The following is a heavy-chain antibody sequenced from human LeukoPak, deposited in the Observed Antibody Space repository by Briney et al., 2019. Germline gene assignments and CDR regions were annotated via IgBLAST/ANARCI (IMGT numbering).Heavy chain of an antibody. CDR1: GGSFSGYY. J-gene: IGHJ4*02. D-gene: IGHD1-26*01. Sequence: SETLSLTCAVYGGSFSGYYWSWIRQPPGKGLEWIGEINHSGRTNYNPSLKSRVTISVDRSKNQFSLKLSSVTAADTAVYYCARALDSAFDYWGQGTLVTVSS. CDR3: ARALDSAFDY. V-gene: IGHV4-34*01. CDR2: INHSGRT.